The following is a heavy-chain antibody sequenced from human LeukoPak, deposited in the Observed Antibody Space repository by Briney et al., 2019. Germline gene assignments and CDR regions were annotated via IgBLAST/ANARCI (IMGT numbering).Heavy chain of an antibody. D-gene: IGHD3-22*01. V-gene: IGHV3-53*01. J-gene: IGHJ4*02. CDR3: AREGDYYDSSGYYNY. CDR2: IYSGGST. CDR1: GFTVSSNY. Sequence: GGSLRPSCAASGFTVSSNYMSWVRQAPGKGLEWVSVIYSGGSTYYADSVKGRFTISRDNSKNTLYLQMNSLRAEDTAVYYCAREGDYYDSSGYYNYWGQGTLVTVSS.